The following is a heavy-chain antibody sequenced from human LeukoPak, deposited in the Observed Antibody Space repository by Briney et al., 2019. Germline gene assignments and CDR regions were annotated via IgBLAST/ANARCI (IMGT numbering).Heavy chain of an antibody. J-gene: IGHJ3*02. Sequence: GGSLRLSCAASGFTFDDYGMSWVRQAPGKGLEWVSGINWNGGSTGYADSVKGRFTISRDNAKNSLYLQMNSLRAEDTALYYCAREYYYGSGRGPFDIWGQGTMVTVSS. CDR3: AREYYYGSGRGPFDI. CDR1: GFTFDDYG. V-gene: IGHV3-20*04. CDR2: INWNGGST. D-gene: IGHD3-10*01.